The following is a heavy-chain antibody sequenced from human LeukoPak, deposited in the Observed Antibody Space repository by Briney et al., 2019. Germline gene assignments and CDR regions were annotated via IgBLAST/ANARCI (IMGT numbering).Heavy chain of an antibody. J-gene: IGHJ4*02. CDR2: ISWNSGSI. CDR1: GFTFDDYA. D-gene: IGHD2-2*02. CDR3: AKDIRYCSSTSGYTSVFDY. Sequence: GRSLRLSCAASGFTFDDYAMHWVRQALGKGLEWVSGISWNSGSIGYADSVKGRFTISRDNAKNSLYLQMNSLRAEDTALYYCAKDIRYCSSTSGYTSVFDYWGQGTLVTVSS. V-gene: IGHV3-9*01.